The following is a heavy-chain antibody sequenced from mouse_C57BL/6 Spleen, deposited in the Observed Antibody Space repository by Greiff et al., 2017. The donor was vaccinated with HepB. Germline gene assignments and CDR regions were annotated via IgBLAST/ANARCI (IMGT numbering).Heavy chain of an antibody. J-gene: IGHJ3*01. CDR2: IYPRSGNT. D-gene: IGHD2-4*01. V-gene: IGHV1-81*01. CDR3: AGYDYEAWFAY. Sequence: VQLQESGAELARPGASVKLSCKASGYTFTSYGISWVKQRTGQGLEWIGEIYPRSGNTYYNEKFKGKATLTADKSSSTAYMELRSLTSEDSAVYFGAGYDYEAWFAYWGQGTLVTVSA. CDR1: GYTFTSYG.